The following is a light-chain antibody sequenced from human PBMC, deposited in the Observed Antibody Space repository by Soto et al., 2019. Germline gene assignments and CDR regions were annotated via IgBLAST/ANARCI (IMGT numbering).Light chain of an antibody. J-gene: IGKJ2*01. CDR1: QSVFSSSAKRDY. CDR3: QQYLSASLP. V-gene: IGKV4-1*01. CDR2: ATS. Sequence: DIVLTQSPDSLAVSLGEMATINCKSSQSVFSSSAKRDYLAWFQQKAGQAPKTLIYATSTREPGVPGRFSGSGSGTGFTLPTTNLQAEDVATYSCQQYLSASLPCGQGTKVEIK.